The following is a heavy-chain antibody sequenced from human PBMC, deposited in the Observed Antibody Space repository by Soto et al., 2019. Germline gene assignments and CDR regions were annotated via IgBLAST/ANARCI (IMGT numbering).Heavy chain of an antibody. CDR3: VRDRGYSTYDN. D-gene: IGHD3-22*01. CDR2: MKEDGGEI. Sequence: EVQLVESGGGLVQPGRSLRLSCAASGFTFKSYWMAWVRQAPGKGLEWVANMKEDGGEINYVESVRGRFTISRDNAENSLHLQMSSLRAEDTAVYHCVRDRGYSTYDNWGQGTLVTVSS. CDR1: GFTFKSYW. V-gene: IGHV3-7*01. J-gene: IGHJ4*02.